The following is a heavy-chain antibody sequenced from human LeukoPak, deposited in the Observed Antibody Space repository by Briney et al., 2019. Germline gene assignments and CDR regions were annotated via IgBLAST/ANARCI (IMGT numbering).Heavy chain of an antibody. Sequence: SETLSLTCTVSGGSISSSSYYWGWIRQPPGKGLEWIGSIYYSGSTYYNPSLKSRVTISVDTSKNQFSLKLSSVTAADTAVYYCARRSQGCSGGSCYYYFDYWGQGTLVTVSS. J-gene: IGHJ4*02. CDR3: ARRSQGCSGGSCYYYFDY. CDR1: GGSISSSSYY. CDR2: IYYSGST. V-gene: IGHV4-39*01. D-gene: IGHD2-15*01.